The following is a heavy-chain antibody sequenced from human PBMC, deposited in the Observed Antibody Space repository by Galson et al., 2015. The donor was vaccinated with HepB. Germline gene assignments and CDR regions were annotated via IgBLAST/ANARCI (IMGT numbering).Heavy chain of an antibody. CDR3: ASLRISYGSGWSNDAFDI. CDR2: IYHSGST. CDR1: GGSISSSNW. Sequence: TLSLTCAVSGGSISSSNWWSWVRQPPGKGLEWIGEIYHSGSTNYNPSLKSRVTISVDKSKNQFSLKLSSVTAAGTAVYYCASLRISYGSGWSNDAFDIWGQGTMVTVSS. D-gene: IGHD6-19*01. V-gene: IGHV4-4*02. J-gene: IGHJ3*02.